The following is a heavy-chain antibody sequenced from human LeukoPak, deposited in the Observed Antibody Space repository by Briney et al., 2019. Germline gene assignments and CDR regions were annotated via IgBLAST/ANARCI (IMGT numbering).Heavy chain of an antibody. J-gene: IGHJ6*02. CDR3: AKELGPKTPVTTWISSRKFYGMDV. CDR1: GFTFRSYV. Sequence: PGRSLRLSCAASGFTFRSYVIHWVRQAPGKGLEWVAVISYDGTNQYYADSVKGRFTISRDNSKNALYLQMNRLRPEDTAVYYCAKELGPKTPVTTWISSRKFYGMDVWGQGTTVTVSS. D-gene: IGHD4-17*01. CDR2: ISYDGTNQ. V-gene: IGHV3-30*18.